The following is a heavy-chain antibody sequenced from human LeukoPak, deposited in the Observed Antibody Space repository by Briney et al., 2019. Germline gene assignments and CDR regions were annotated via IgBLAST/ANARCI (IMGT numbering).Heavy chain of an antibody. CDR3: ARENSGSYREFDY. J-gene: IGHJ4*02. D-gene: IGHD1-26*01. V-gene: IGHV4-4*07. CDR1: GGSISSYY. Sequence: SETLSLTCTVSGGSISSYYWSWIRQPAGKGREWIGRIYTSGSTNYNASLKSRVSMSVDTSKNRFSLKLSSVTAADTAVFYCARENSGSYREFDYWGQGTLVTVSS. CDR2: IYTSGST.